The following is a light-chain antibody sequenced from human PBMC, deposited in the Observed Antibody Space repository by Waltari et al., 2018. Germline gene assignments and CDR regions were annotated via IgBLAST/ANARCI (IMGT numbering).Light chain of an antibody. CDR1: QSVSNY. Sequence: EIVLTQSPGTLSLSPGERAISSCRARQSVSNYLAWYQQKPGQAPRLLIYGASSRATGIPDRFSGSGSGTDFSLTISRLEPEDFAVYYCQQYVSLPATFGQGTKVEIE. CDR2: GAS. J-gene: IGKJ1*01. V-gene: IGKV3-20*01. CDR3: QQYVSLPAT.